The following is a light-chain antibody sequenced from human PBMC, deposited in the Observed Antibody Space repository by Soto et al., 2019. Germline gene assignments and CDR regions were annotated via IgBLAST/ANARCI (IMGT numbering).Light chain of an antibody. Sequence: QSALTQPRSVSGSPGQSVTISCTGTSSDVGAYNYVSWYQQHPGKVPKLLIFDVSSRHSAVPDRFSGSKSGNTASLTISGLEADDEADYYCCSKAGSYSGVFGGGTKLTVL. CDR3: CSKAGSYSGV. J-gene: IGLJ2*01. CDR1: SSDVGAYNY. V-gene: IGLV2-11*01. CDR2: DVS.